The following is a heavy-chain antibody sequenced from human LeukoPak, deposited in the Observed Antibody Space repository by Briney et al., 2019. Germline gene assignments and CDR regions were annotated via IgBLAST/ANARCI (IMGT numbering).Heavy chain of an antibody. V-gene: IGHV3-49*04. CDR3: TRDSGSGAFDY. D-gene: IGHD3-10*01. CDR2: IRSKAYGGTT. CDR1: GFTFGDYA. J-gene: IGHJ4*02. Sequence: GRSLRLCCTASGFTFGDYAMSWVRQAPGKGLEWVGFIRSKAYGGTTEYAASVKGRFTISRDDSKSIAYLQMNSLKTEDTAVYYCTRDSGSGAFDYWGQGTLVTVSS.